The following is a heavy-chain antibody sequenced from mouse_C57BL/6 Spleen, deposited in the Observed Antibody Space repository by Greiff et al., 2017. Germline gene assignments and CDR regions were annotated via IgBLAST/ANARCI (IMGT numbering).Heavy chain of an antibody. CDR3: TRRDPIYYDYSWYFDV. J-gene: IGHJ1*03. CDR1: GYTFTSYW. CDR2: IYPGNSDT. D-gene: IGHD2-4*01. Sequence: VQLQQSGTVLARPGASVKMSCKTSGYTFTSYWMHWVKQRPGQGLEWIGAIYPGNSDTSYNQKFKGKAKLTAVTSASTAYMELSSLTNEDSAVYYCTRRDPIYYDYSWYFDVWGTGTTVTVSS. V-gene: IGHV1-5*01.